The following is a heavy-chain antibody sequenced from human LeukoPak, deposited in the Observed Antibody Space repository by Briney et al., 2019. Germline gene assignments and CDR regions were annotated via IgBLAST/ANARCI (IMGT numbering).Heavy chain of an antibody. Sequence: ASVKVSCKASGYTFTSYYMHWVRRAPGQGLEWMGIINPSGGSTSYAQKFQGRVTMTRDTSTSTVYMELSSLRSEDTAVYYCATGLGYCSSTSCPDFDYWGQGTLVTVSS. CDR2: INPSGGST. V-gene: IGHV1-46*01. CDR1: GYTFTSYY. CDR3: ATGLGYCSSTSCPDFDY. D-gene: IGHD2-2*01. J-gene: IGHJ4*02.